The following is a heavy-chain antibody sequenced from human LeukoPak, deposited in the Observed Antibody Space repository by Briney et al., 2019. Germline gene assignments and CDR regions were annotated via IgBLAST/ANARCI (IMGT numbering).Heavy chain of an antibody. J-gene: IGHJ4*02. D-gene: IGHD6-13*01. CDR1: GFTFSDYN. V-gene: IGHV3-21*06. Sequence: GGSLKLSCAASGFTFSDYNMNWVRQAPGKGLEWVSVISTSSTYIYYADSVKGRFTISRDNAKNSLYLQMNSLRAEDTAVYYCARVSTAASLAIDSWGQGTLVTVST. CDR3: ARVSTAASLAIDS. CDR2: ISTSSTYI.